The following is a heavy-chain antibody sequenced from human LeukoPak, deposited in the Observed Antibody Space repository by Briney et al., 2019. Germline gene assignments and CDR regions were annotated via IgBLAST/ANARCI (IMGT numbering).Heavy chain of an antibody. D-gene: IGHD1-1*01. J-gene: IGHJ4*02. CDR1: GFTFGDYA. Sequence: GGSLRLSCSASGFTFGDYAMSWFRQAPGKGLEWVSFIRSKAYGGTIEYAASVKGRFTISRDDSKSIAYLQMNNLKIEDTAVYYCTRGRQETKFWGQGTLVTVSS. CDR3: TRGRQETKF. CDR2: IRSKAYGGTI. V-gene: IGHV3-49*03.